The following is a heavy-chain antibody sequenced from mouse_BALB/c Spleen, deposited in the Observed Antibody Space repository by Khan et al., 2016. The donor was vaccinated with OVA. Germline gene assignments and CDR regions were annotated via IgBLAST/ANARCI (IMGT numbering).Heavy chain of an antibody. CDR1: GFTFSDYY. CDR3: AIAGYCGFSY. D-gene: IGHD1-1*02. Sequence: EVELVESGGGLVKPGGSLKLSCAASGFTFSDYYMYWVRQTPEKRLEWVATISDGGSYTYYTDSVKGRLTIYRDNAKNNLYLKMSRWKSEDTAMFFFAIAGYCGFSYCVHGTLVTVSA. CDR2: ISDGGSYT. V-gene: IGHV5-4*02. J-gene: IGHJ3*01.